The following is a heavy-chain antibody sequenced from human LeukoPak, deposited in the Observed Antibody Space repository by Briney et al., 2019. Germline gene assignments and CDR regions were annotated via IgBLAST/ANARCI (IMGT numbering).Heavy chain of an antibody. Sequence: GGSLRLSCAASGFTVSSNYMSWVRQAPGKGLEWVSVIYSGGNTYYADSVQGRFTMSRENPKNTLYLQMNSLSAEDTAVYYCARAHDRGYYYGFDYWGQGTPVTVSS. D-gene: IGHD3-22*01. V-gene: IGHV3-66*01. CDR2: IYSGGNT. J-gene: IGHJ4*02. CDR3: ARAHDRGYYYGFDY. CDR1: GFTVSSNY.